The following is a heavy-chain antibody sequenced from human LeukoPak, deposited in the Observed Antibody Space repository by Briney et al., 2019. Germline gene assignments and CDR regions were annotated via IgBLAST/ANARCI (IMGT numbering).Heavy chain of an antibody. D-gene: IGHD1-26*01. CDR3: GALFAPPEFNRIVGATTTDY. Sequence: ASVKVCCNSSGGTFSIYAISWVRQAPGQGLEWMGGIIPIFGTANYAQKFQGRVTITADESTTTAYMKLSSLRSEDTAVYYCGALFAPPEFNRIVGATTTDYWGQGTLVTVSS. CDR2: IIPIFGTA. CDR1: GGTFSIYA. V-gene: IGHV1-69*13. J-gene: IGHJ4*02.